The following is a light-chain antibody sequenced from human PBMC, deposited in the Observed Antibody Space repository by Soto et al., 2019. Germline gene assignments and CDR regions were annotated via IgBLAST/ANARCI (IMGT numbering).Light chain of an antibody. J-gene: IGKJ3*01. CDR2: GAS. CDR3: QQYGSSPFT. Sequence: EIVLAQSPGTLSLSPGVRATLSCRASQSVSSNYLAWYQQKPGQAPRLLIYGASSRATGIPDTFTGSGSGTDFTLTISRLEPEDFAVYYCQQYGSSPFTFGPGTKVDI. CDR1: QSVSSNY. V-gene: IGKV3-20*01.